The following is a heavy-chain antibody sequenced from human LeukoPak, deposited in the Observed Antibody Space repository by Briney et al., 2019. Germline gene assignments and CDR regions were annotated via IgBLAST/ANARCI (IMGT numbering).Heavy chain of an antibody. CDR2: ISTTGGTT. D-gene: IGHD2-15*01. CDR1: GLTFSSYG. J-gene: IGHJ6*03. V-gene: IGHV3-23*01. CDR3: AKNGDRGAYCSGGTCYPYYYYYMDV. Sequence: PGGSLRLSCAAPGLTFSSYGMSWVRQAPGRGLEWVSAISTTGGTTYYADSVRGRFTISRDNSRHTLYLQMNSLRAEDTAIYYCAKNGDRGAYCSGGTCYPYYYYYMDVWGKGTTVTISS.